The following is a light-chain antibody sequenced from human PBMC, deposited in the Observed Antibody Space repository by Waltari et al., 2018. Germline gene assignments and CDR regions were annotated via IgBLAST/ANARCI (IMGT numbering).Light chain of an antibody. CDR1: DSDVGAYDF. CDR2: EVS. V-gene: IGLV2-14*01. Sequence: QSALTQPASVSGSPGQSITISCSGTDSDVGAYDFVSWYQQHPGKAPHLIIYEVSNRPSGISNRLSGSKSGNTATLTISGLQAEDEADYYCLSYSGRSDYVFGTGTRV. CDR3: LSYSGRSDYV. J-gene: IGLJ1*01.